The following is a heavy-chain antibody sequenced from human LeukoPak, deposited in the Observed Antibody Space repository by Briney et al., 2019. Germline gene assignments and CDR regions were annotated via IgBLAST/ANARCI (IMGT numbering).Heavy chain of an antibody. CDR3: ARGGSGSYYGYNWFDP. D-gene: IGHD3-10*01. J-gene: IGHJ5*02. CDR1: GYSFTSYW. Sequence: GEPLKISCKGSGYSFTSYWISWVRQMPGKGLEWMGRIDPSDSYTNYSPSFQGHVTISADKSISTAYLQWSSLKASDTALYYCARGGSGSYYGYNWFDPWGQGTLVTVSS. V-gene: IGHV5-10-1*01. CDR2: IDPSDSYT.